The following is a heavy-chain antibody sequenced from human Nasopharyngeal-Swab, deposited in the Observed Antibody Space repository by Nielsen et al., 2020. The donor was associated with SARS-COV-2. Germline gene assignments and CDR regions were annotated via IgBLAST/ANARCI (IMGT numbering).Heavy chain of an antibody. J-gene: IGHJ3*02. V-gene: IGHV3-15*01. CDR3: ARVGPPGHDAFDI. CDR2: IKSKTDGSTR. Sequence: GESLKISCAASGFTFSTAWMSWVRQAPGKGLEWVGRIKSKTDGSTRDYGVPVKGRFTISRDDSKNTLFLQMDSLKSEDTAVYFCARVGPPGHDAFDIWGQGTMVTVSS. CDR1: GFTFSTAW.